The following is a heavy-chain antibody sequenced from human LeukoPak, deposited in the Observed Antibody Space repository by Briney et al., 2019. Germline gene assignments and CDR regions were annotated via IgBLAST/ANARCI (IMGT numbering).Heavy chain of an antibody. Sequence: GGSLRLSCAASGFTFSSYAMSWVRQAPGKGLEWVSAISGSGGSTYYADSVKGRFTISRDNSKNTLYLQMNSLRAEDTAVYYCARTGSYYYYYMDVWGKGTTVTVSS. CDR3: ARTGSYYYYYMDV. J-gene: IGHJ6*03. CDR1: GFTFSSYA. D-gene: IGHD1-14*01. CDR2: ISGSGGST. V-gene: IGHV3-23*01.